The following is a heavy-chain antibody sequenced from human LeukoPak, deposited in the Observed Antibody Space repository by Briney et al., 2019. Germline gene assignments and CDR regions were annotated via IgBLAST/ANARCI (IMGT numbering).Heavy chain of an antibody. CDR2: INHSGST. CDR1: GGSFSGYY. Sequence: PSETLSLTCAVYGGSFSGYYWSWIRQPPGKGQEWIGEINHSGSTNYNPSLKSRVTISVDTSKNQFSLKLSSVTAADTAVYYCARGEPTNYDFWSGYPGKYYLDYWGQGTLVTFSS. J-gene: IGHJ4*02. V-gene: IGHV4-34*01. CDR3: ARGEPTNYDFWSGYPGKYYLDY. D-gene: IGHD3-3*01.